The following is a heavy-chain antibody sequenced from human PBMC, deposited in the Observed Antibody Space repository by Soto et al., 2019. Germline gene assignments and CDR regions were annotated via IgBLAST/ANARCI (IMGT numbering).Heavy chain of an antibody. V-gene: IGHV4-4*07. Sequence: QVQLQESGPGLVKPSETLSLTCSVSGASISSHFWSWIRQPAGKGLEWMGRISTRGTTNDNPSLKSRVTMLMDTSKNRFSLKLISVTAADTAVYYCARTLLPDTKGAFDIWGQGTLVTVSS. D-gene: IGHD2-2*01. CDR1: GASISSHF. J-gene: IGHJ3*02. CDR3: ARTLLPDTKGAFDI. CDR2: ISTRGTT.